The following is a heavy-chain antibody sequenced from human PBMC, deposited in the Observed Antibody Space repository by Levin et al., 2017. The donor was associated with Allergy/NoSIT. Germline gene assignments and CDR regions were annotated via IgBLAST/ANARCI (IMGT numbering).Heavy chain of an antibody. V-gene: IGHV3-23*01. CDR3: AKDAIRGSDQPYYFDY. D-gene: IGHD6-19*01. CDR1: GFTFNNYA. Sequence: GGSLRLSCAASGFTFNNYAMSWVRQAPGKGLEWVSAIINSGVGTYYADSVKGRFTISRDNSKNTMYLQMNSLRAEDTAVYFCAKDAIRGSDQPYYFDYRGQGALVAASS. CDR2: IINSGVGT. J-gene: IGHJ4*02.